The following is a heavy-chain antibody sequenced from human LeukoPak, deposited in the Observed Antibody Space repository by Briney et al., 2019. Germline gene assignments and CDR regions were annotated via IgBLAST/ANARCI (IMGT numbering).Heavy chain of an antibody. D-gene: IGHD3-16*01. CDR1: GGFISGHY. Sequence: PSETLSLTCTVSGGFISGHYWTWLRQPPGKGLEWIGYIYNSGSTKYSPSLKSRVTISVDTSKNQFSLKLSSVTAADTAVYYCARGGVLKSVDYWGQGTLVAVSS. CDR2: IYNSGST. J-gene: IGHJ4*02. V-gene: IGHV4-59*11. CDR3: ARGGVLKSVDY.